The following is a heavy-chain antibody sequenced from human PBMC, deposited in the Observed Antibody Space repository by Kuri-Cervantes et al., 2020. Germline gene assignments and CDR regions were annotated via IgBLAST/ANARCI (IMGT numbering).Heavy chain of an antibody. D-gene: IGHD1-26*01. J-gene: IGHJ3*02. CDR2: IGTAGDT. Sequence: GESLKISCAASEFTFNNYNMNWVRQAPGKGLEWVSAIGTAGDTYYPGSVKGRFTISRENAKNSLYLQMNSLRAEDTAVYYCAIPIGGSYGEEIWGQGTMVTVSS. CDR3: AIPIGGSYGEEI. CDR1: EFTFNNYN. V-gene: IGHV3-13*01.